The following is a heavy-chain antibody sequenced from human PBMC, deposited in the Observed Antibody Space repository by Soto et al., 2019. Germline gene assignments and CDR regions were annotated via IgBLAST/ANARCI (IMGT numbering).Heavy chain of an antibody. CDR3: ARTHSGSYYSVFNY. J-gene: IGHJ4*02. D-gene: IGHD1-26*01. Sequence: DTLSLTCVVSNFSISSGYYWGWIRQSPGKGLEWIASIYRSGTTSYNPSLKSRVTISVDPSKNQFSLMLTAVTAEDTAVYYCARTHSGSYYSVFNYWGRGSLVTVSS. CDR2: IYRSGTT. CDR1: NFSISSGYY. V-gene: IGHV4-38-2*01.